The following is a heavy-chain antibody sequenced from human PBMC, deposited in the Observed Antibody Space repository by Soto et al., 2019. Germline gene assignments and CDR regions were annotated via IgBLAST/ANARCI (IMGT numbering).Heavy chain of an antibody. Sequence: GAALTISCKGSGYSFTRYWISWVRQMPGKGLEWMGRIDPSDSYTNYSPSFQGHVTISADKSISTAYLQWSSLKASDTAMYYCARHKGVVPLYGMDVWGQGTTVTVSS. J-gene: IGHJ6*02. D-gene: IGHD2-2*01. CDR3: ARHKGVVPLYGMDV. CDR1: GYSFTRYW. V-gene: IGHV5-10-1*01. CDR2: IDPSDSYT.